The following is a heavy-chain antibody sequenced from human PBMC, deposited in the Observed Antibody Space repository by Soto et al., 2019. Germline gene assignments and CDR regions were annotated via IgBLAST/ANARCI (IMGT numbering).Heavy chain of an antibody. CDR2: ITASGGST. Sequence: EVQLLESGGGLVQPGGSLRLSCAASGFAFSNYVMTWVCQAPWKGLEWVSAITASGGSTYYADSVKGRFTISRDNSKNTLSLQMNSLRVEDTAVYYCAKDLQGGIADHFDYLGQGTLVTVSS. J-gene: IGHJ4*02. CDR3: AKDLQGGIADHFDY. CDR1: GFAFSNYV. V-gene: IGHV3-23*01. D-gene: IGHD6-13*01.